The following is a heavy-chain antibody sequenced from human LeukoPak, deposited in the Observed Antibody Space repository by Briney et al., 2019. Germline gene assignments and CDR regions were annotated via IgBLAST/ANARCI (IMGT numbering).Heavy chain of an antibody. J-gene: IGHJ4*02. V-gene: IGHV1-2*02. D-gene: IGHD4-11*01. CDR3: ARDYDYSSTPDDY. Sequence: ASVKVSCKASGYTFTSYYMHWVRQAPGQGLEWMGWINPNSGGTNYAQKFQGRVTMTRDTSISTAYMELSRLRSDDTAVYYCARDYDYSSTPDDYWGQGTLVTVSS. CDR2: INPNSGGT. CDR1: GYTFTSYY.